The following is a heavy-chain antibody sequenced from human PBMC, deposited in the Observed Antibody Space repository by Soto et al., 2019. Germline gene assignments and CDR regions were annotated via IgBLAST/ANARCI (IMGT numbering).Heavy chain of an antibody. CDR1: GYTLTELS. CDR3: ATPARPEYQLPFDY. J-gene: IGHJ4*02. D-gene: IGHD2-2*01. CDR2: FDPEDGET. V-gene: IGHV1-24*01. Sequence: ASVKVSCKVSGYTLTELSMHWVRQAPGKGLEWMGGFDPEDGETIYAQKFQGRVTMTEDTSTDTAYMELSSLRSEDTAVYYCATPARPEYQLPFDYWGQGTLVTVSS.